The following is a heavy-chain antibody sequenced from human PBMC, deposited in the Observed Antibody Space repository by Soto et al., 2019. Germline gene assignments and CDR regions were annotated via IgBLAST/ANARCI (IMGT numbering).Heavy chain of an antibody. J-gene: IGHJ4*02. CDR3: AKEVHCGGGSCSWSEGFDY. Sequence: QVQLVESGGGVVQPGRSLRLSCAASGFIFSSYGMHWVRQAPGKGLGWVAVITYEGSHTYYADSVKGRFTINRDNSKNTLYLQMNILRPEDTAVYYCAKEVHCGGGSCSWSEGFDYWGQGTLLTVSS. CDR2: ITYEGSHT. D-gene: IGHD2-15*01. V-gene: IGHV3-30*18. CDR1: GFIFSSYG.